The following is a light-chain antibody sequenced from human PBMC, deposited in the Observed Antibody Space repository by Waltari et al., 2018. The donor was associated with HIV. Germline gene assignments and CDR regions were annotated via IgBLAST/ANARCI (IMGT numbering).Light chain of an antibody. CDR3: CSYAGSIYVV. CDR2: DVN. CDR1: SSDVGNYNH. V-gene: IGLV2-23*02. Sequence: QSALTQPASVSGSPGQSITISCPGTSSDVGNYNHVSWYQQHPGQAPKVIIYDVNKRPSGVSNRFSGSKSGNTASLTISGLQAEDEGLYYCCSYAGSIYVVFGGGTKVTVL. J-gene: IGLJ2*01.